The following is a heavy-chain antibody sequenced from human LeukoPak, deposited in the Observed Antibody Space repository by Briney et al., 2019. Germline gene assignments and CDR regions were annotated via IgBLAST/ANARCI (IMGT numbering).Heavy chain of an antibody. V-gene: IGHV4-39*07. CDR2: IYYSGNT. Sequence: SETLSLTCTVSGGSISSSSYYWAWIRQPPGKGLEWIGSIYYSGNTYYKSSLKSRVTIAVDTSKNQFSLKLSSVTAADTAVYYCARAYCSGGSCYSDYNFDYWGQGTLVTVSS. D-gene: IGHD2-15*01. CDR3: ARAYCSGGSCYSDYNFDY. CDR1: GGSISSSSYY. J-gene: IGHJ4*02.